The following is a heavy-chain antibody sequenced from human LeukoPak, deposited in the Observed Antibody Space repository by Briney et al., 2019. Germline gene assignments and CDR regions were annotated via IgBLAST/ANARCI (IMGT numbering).Heavy chain of an antibody. D-gene: IGHD1-26*01. J-gene: IGHJ4*02. CDR1: GGSFSGYY. CDR3: ARGRVVGATSPFDY. V-gene: IGHV4-34*01. CDR2: INHSGST. Sequence: SETLSLTCAVYGGSFSGYYWSWIRQPPGKGLEWIGEINHSGSTNYNPSLKSRVTISVDTSKNQFSLKLSSVTAADTAVYYCARGRVVGATSPFDYWGQGTLVTVSS.